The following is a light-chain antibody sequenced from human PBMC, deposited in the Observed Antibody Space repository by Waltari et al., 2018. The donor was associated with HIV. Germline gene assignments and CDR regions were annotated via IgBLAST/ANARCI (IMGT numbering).Light chain of an antibody. CDR2: STN. CDR3: VLFMGNGIWV. J-gene: IGLJ3*02. Sequence: QTVVTQEPSFSVSPGGTVTLTCGLSSGSVSTSYYPSWYQQTPGQSPLTLIYSTNTRSSGVPDRFSCSSLGNKAALTITGAQADDESDYYCVLFMGNGIWVFGGGTKLTVL. V-gene: IGLV8-61*01. CDR1: SGSVSTSYY.